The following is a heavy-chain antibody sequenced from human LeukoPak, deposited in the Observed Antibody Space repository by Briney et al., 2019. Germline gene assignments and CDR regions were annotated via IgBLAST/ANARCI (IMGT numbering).Heavy chain of an antibody. CDR2: INHSGST. CDR1: GGSFSGYY. D-gene: IGHD3-9*01. V-gene: IGHV4-34*01. J-gene: IGHJ4*02. CDR3: AKGVLRYFGD. Sequence: PSETLSLTCAVYGGSFSGYYWSWIRQPPGKGLEWIGEINHSGSTNYNPSLKSRVTISVDTSKNQFSLKLSSVTAEDTAVYYCAKGVLRYFGDWGQGTLVTVSS.